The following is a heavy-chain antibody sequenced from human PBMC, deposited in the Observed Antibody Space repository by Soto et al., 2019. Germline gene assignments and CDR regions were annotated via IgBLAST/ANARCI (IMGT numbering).Heavy chain of an antibody. CDR2: ISGSGGST. CDR3: AKDFYGIALAHDAFDI. CDR1: GFTFSSYA. Sequence: AGGYLSLSCAASGFTFSSYAMSWVRQAPGKGLEWVSAISGSGGSTYYADSVKRRFTISRDNSKNTLYLQMNSLRAEDTAVYYWAKDFYGIALAHDAFDIWGHGTMVTVSS. V-gene: IGHV3-23*01. D-gene: IGHD6-13*01. J-gene: IGHJ3*02.